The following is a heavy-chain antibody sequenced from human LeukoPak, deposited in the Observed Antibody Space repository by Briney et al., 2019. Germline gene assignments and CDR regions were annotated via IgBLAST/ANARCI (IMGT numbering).Heavy chain of an antibody. Sequence: GGSLRLSCAASGFTFSSYSMNWVRQAPGKGLEWVSYISSSSSTIYYADSVKGRFTISRDNAKNSLYLQMNSLRAEDTAVYYCAREGQWFGELLYPGYYFGYWGQGTLVTVSS. J-gene: IGHJ4*02. CDR2: ISSSSSTI. V-gene: IGHV3-48*01. CDR3: AREGQWFGELLYPGYYFGY. CDR1: GFTFSSYS. D-gene: IGHD3-10*01.